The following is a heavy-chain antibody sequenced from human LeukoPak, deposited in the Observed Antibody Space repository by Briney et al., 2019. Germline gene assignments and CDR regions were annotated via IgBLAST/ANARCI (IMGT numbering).Heavy chain of an antibody. J-gene: IGHJ3*02. Sequence: SQTLSLTCTVSGASISSGGYYWSWIRQHPGKGLEWIGYIYYSGNTYYSPSLQSRVTISLDAPKNQFYLKLNSVTAADSAVYYCARNIHGSDAFDIWGQGTMVTVSS. CDR2: IYYSGNT. D-gene: IGHD5-12*01. CDR1: GASISSGGYY. V-gene: IGHV4-31*03. CDR3: ARNIHGSDAFDI.